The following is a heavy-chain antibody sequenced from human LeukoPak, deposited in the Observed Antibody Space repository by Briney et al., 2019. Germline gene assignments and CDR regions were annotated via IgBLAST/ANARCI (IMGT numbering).Heavy chain of an antibody. CDR3: ARRHSSSWYFDY. CDR2: INSRGST. V-gene: IGHV4-61*02. CDR1: GGSISSSDYF. Sequence: SETLSLTCTASGGSISSSDYFWSWIRQPAGKGLEWIGRINSRGSTNYNPSLKSRVTLSVDTSKNQFSLKLSSVTAADTAVHYCARRHSSSWYFDYWGQGTLVTVSS. D-gene: IGHD6-13*01. J-gene: IGHJ4*02.